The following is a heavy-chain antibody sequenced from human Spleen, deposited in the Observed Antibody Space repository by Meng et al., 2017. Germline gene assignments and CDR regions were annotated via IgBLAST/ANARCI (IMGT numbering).Heavy chain of an antibody. V-gene: IGHV3-30*01. Sequence: GGSLRLSCAAFGFTFSSYTMHWVRQAPGKGLEWVAVVSSSGKVKFFADSVKGRFTISRDNSWNTLYVQMHSLTDEDTAVYYCARERRSIYFDYWGQGTLVTVSS. J-gene: IGHJ4*02. CDR1: GFTFSSYT. CDR3: ARERRSIYFDY. CDR2: VSSSGKVK.